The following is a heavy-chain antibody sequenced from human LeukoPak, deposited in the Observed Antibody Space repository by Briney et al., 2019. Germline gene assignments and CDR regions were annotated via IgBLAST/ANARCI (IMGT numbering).Heavy chain of an antibody. V-gene: IGHV4-59*02. CDR1: GGSVTTYH. D-gene: IGHD4-17*01. CDR3: ARYPGASGDSYYFDY. Sequence: PETLSLTCTVSGGSVTTYHWSWIRQPPGKGLEWIGYIYCSGSINYNPSLNSRVTISLDTSKNEFSLKLRSVTAADPAVYYCARYPGASGDSYYFDYWGQGTRVTVSS. J-gene: IGHJ4*02. CDR2: IYCSGSI.